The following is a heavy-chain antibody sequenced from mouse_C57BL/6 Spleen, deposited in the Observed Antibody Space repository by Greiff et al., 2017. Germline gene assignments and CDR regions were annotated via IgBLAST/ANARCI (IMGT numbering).Heavy chain of an antibody. CDR2: ISSGGSYT. Sequence: EVMLVESGGDLVKPGGSLKLSCAASGFTFSSYGMSWVRQTPDKRLEWVATISSGGSYTYYPDSVKGRFTISRDNAKNTLYLQMSSLKSEDTAMYYCARHPLYYGSSYNYFDYWGQGTSLTVSS. V-gene: IGHV5-6*02. J-gene: IGHJ2*02. CDR3: ARHPLYYGSSYNYFDY. D-gene: IGHD1-1*01. CDR1: GFTFSSYG.